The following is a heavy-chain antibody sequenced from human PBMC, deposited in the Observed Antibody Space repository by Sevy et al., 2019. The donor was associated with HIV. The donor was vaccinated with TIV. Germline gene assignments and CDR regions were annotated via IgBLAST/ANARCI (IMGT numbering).Heavy chain of an antibody. D-gene: IGHD2-2*02. V-gene: IGHV1-69*13. CDR2: IIPIFGTA. Sequence: ASVKVSCKASGGTFSSYAISWVRQAPGQGLEWMGGIIPIFGTANYAQKFQGRVTITADESTSTAYMELSSLRSEDTAVYYRARARYCSSTSCYTLGVYYYYGMDVWGQGTTVTVSS. J-gene: IGHJ6*02. CDR1: GGTFSSYA. CDR3: ARARYCSSTSCYTLGVYYYYGMDV.